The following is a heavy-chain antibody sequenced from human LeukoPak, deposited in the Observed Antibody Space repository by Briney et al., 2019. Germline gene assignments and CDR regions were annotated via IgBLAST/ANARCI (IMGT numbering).Heavy chain of an antibody. CDR2: IYTSGST. CDR1: GGSISSYY. V-gene: IGHV4-4*07. J-gene: IGHJ4*02. CDR3: VRVGTSYPHVWYFDY. D-gene: IGHD1-26*01. Sequence: SETLSLTCTVSGGSISSYYWSWIRQPAGKGLEWIGRIYTSGSTNYNPSLKSRVTMSVDTSKNQFSLKLSSVTAADTAVYYCVRVGTSYPHVWYFDYWGQGTLVTVSS.